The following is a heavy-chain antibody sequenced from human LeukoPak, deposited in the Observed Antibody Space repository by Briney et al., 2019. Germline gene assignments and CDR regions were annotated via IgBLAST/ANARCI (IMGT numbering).Heavy chain of an antibody. CDR2: IIPIFGTA. CDR3: VRGGGTFDN. CDR1: FXXXA. D-gene: IGHD1-1*01. Sequence: FXXXAISXVRQAPGQGLEWMGGIIPIFGTANYAQKFQGRVTITADESTSTAYMELSSLRSEDTAVYFCVRGGGTFDNWGQGTLVTVSS. J-gene: IGHJ4*02. V-gene: IGHV1-69*01.